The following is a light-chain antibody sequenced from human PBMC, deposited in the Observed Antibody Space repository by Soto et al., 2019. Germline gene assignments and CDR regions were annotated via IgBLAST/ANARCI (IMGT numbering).Light chain of an antibody. CDR1: QSVRSN. Sequence: EIVMTQSPGTLSVSPGERATLSCRASQSVRSNLAWYQQKPGQAPRLLIYGASTKATGIPARFSGSGSGTDLTLNTSSLQSEDFEVYYCQQYNDWPGTFGQGTTLEVK. V-gene: IGKV3-15*01. CDR3: QQYNDWPGT. CDR2: GAS. J-gene: IGKJ2*01.